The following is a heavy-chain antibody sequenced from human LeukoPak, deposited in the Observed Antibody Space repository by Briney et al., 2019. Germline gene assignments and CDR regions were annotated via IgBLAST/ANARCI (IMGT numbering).Heavy chain of an antibody. D-gene: IGHD7-27*01. CDR3: AKDITGNNWYLDL. V-gene: IGHV3-9*01. CDR1: GFTFDDYA. Sequence: PGGSLRLSCAASGFTFDDYAMHWVRQAPGKGLEWVSGISWNSGGIGYADSVKGRFTISRDNAKDSLYLQMNSLRTEDTALYYCAKDITGNNWYLDLWGRGTLVTVSS. CDR2: ISWNSGGI. J-gene: IGHJ2*01.